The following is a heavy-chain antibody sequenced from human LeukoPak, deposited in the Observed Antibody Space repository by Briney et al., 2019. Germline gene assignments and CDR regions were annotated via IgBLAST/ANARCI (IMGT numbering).Heavy chain of an antibody. CDR2: INPNSGGT. CDR3: ARPKNSGWYVFDY. CDR1: GYTFTGYY. J-gene: IGHJ4*02. V-gene: IGHV1-2*02. Sequence: GASVKVSCKASGYTFTGYYTHWVRQAPGQGLEWMGWINPNSGGTNYAQKFQGRVTMTRDTSISTAYMELSRLRSDDTAVYYCARPKNSGWYVFDYWGQGTLVTVSS. D-gene: IGHD6-19*01.